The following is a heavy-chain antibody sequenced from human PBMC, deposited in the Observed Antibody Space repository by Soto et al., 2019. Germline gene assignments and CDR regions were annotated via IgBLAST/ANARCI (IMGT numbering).Heavy chain of an antibody. D-gene: IGHD3-10*01. V-gene: IGHV3-48*01. CDR2: ITSSSSTI. CDR1: GFTFSSYS. J-gene: IGHJ4*02. CDR3: ARGTVWVGELFHEYFDY. Sequence: PGGSLRLSCAASGFTFSSYSMNWVRQAPGKGLDWVSYITSSSSTIYYADSVKGRFTISRDNAKNSLYLQMNSLRAEDTAMYYCARGTVWVGELFHEYFDYWGQGTLVTVS.